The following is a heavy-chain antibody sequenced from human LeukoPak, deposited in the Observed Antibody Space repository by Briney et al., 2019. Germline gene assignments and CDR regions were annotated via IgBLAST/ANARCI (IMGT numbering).Heavy chain of an antibody. CDR1: GGSISSGDYY. CDR2: IYYSGST. Sequence: SQTLSLTCTVSGGSISSGDYYWSWIRQPPGKGLEWIGYIYYSGSTYYNPSLKSRVTISVDTSKNQFSLKLSSVTAADTAVYYCARDHQYCSSASCYVDHWYFDLRGRGTLVTVSS. D-gene: IGHD2-2*01. J-gene: IGHJ2*01. V-gene: IGHV4-30-4*01. CDR3: ARDHQYCSSASCYVDHWYFDL.